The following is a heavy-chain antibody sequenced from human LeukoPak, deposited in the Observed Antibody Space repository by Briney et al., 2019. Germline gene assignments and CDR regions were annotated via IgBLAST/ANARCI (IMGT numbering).Heavy chain of an antibody. J-gene: IGHJ4*02. V-gene: IGHV3-23*01. D-gene: IGHD3-10*01. CDR3: AKGVAMGYYGSGSPVDY. CDR1: GFTFSTYA. Sequence: GGSLRLSCAASGFTFSTYAMSWVRQAPGKGLEWVSAISGSGGSTYYADSVKGRLTISRDNSKNTLYLQMNSLRADDTAVYYCAKGVAMGYYGSGSPVDYWGQGTLVTVPS. CDR2: ISGSGGST.